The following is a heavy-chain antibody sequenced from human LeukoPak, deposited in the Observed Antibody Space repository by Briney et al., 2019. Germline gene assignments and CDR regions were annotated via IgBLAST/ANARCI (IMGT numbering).Heavy chain of an antibody. Sequence: PGGSLRLSCAAPGFSLGSFWLSWVRQAPGKGAEWVGHINEDGTQTNYIASVPGRFTISRDNTKDSLYLQMNSLRAAETAVYFCVRDVGYFHFDSWGQGILVTVSS. CDR2: INEDGTQT. CDR3: VRDVGYFHFDS. CDR1: GFSLGSFW. D-gene: IGHD1-1*01. V-gene: IGHV3-7*01. J-gene: IGHJ4*02.